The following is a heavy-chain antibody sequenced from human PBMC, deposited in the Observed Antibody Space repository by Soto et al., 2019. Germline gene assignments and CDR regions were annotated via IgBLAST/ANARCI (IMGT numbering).Heavy chain of an antibody. CDR3: ARDHIVATIVFEY. Sequence: GGSLGLSCAASGFTFRRYVMYWVRQAPGKGLEWVANINQDGSEKYYVDSVKGRFTISRDNAENSVYLQMNTLRAEDTAVYYCARDHIVATIVFEYWGLGTLVTVSS. V-gene: IGHV3-7*01. J-gene: IGHJ4*02. CDR1: GFTFRRYV. CDR2: INQDGSEK. D-gene: IGHD5-12*01.